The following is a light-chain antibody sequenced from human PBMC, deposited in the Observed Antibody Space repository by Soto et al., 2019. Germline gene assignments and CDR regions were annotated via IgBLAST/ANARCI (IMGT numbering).Light chain of an antibody. CDR3: QQYNNWPWK. V-gene: IGKV3-15*01. Sequence: EIVTTQSPATLSVSPGERVTLSCRASQSVSSNLAWYQHKLGQAPRLLIYGASTRATGIPARFSGSGSGTEFTLTISSLQSEDFAVYYCQQYNNWPWKFGQGTKVDIK. CDR1: QSVSSN. CDR2: GAS. J-gene: IGKJ1*01.